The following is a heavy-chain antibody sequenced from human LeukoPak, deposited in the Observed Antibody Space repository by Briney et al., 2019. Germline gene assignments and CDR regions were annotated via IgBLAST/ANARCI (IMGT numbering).Heavy chain of an antibody. Sequence: SVKVSCKASGGTFSSYAVSWVRLTPGQGLEWLGGIIPVFGTTTYAQKFQAKVTMTADKSTNTAYLEISSLTSDDTTVYYCARCSPGDSSNFYAVLQYWGQGTQVTVST. V-gene: IGHV1-69*06. CDR1: GGTFSSYA. CDR3: ARCSPGDSSNFYAVLQY. J-gene: IGHJ4*02. D-gene: IGHD3-22*01. CDR2: IIPVFGTT.